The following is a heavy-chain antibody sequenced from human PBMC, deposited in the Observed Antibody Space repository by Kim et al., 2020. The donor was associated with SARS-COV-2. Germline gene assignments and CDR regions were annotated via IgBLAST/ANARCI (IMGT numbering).Heavy chain of an antibody. CDR3: ARGILRWLYWYFDL. CDR1: GGSFSGYY. V-gene: IGHV4-34*01. J-gene: IGHJ2*01. CDR2: INHSGST. D-gene: IGHD4-17*01. Sequence: SETLSLTCAVYGGSFSGYYWSWIRQPPGKGLEWIGEINHSGSTNYNPSLKSRVTISVDTSKNQFSLKLSSVTAADTAVYYCARGILRWLYWYFDLWGRGTLVTVSS.